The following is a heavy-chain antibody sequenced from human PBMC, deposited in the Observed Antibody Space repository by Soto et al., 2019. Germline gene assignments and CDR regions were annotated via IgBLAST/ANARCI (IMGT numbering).Heavy chain of an antibody. D-gene: IGHD3-3*01. CDR1: GFTFDDYA. CDR2: ISWNSGSI. CDR3: ARPDPLGVVIMLGAFDI. V-gene: IGHV3-9*01. J-gene: IGHJ3*02. Sequence: PGGSLRLSCAASGFTFDDYAMHWVRQAPGKGLEWVSGISWNSGSIGYADSVKGRFTISRDNAKNSLYLQMNSLRAEDTALYYCARPDPLGVVIMLGAFDIWGQGTMVTVSS.